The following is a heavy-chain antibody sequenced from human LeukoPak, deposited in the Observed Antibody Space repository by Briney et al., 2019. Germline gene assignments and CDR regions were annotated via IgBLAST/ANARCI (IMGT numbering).Heavy chain of an antibody. CDR2: NPNSGNT. V-gene: IGHV1-8*01. D-gene: IGHD6-13*01. CDR3: ARVAGRSYSTRYYFGY. Sequence: NPNSGNTGYAQKFQGRVTMTRNTSISTAYMELSSLRSEDTAVYYCARVAGRSYSTRYYFGYWGQGTLVTVSS. J-gene: IGHJ4*02.